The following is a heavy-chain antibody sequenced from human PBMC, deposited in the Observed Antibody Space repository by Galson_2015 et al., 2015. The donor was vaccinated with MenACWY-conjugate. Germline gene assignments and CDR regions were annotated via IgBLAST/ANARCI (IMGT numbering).Heavy chain of an antibody. CDR1: GGSISSGSHY. CDR3: ARHGVVGATAY. V-gene: IGHV4-39*01. CDR2: IYSGGNT. J-gene: IGHJ4*02. D-gene: IGHD1-26*01. Sequence: ETLSLTCSVSGGSISSGSHYWTWIRQPPGKRLEWIGSIYSGGNTFYNPSLKSRVTISADTSKNQFSLRLNSVSAADTAVYFCARHGVVGATAYWGQGTLVTVSS.